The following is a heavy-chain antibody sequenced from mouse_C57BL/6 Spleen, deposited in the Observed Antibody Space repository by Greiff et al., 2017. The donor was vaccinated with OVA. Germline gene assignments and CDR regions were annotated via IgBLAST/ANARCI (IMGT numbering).Heavy chain of an antibody. CDR3: ACLPSMDY. J-gene: IGHJ4*01. Sequence: QVHVKQSGAELVKPGASVKISCKASGYAFSSYWMNWVKQRPGKGLEWIGQIYPGDGDTNYNGKFKGKATLTADKSSSTAYMQLSSLTSEDSAVYFCACLPSMDYWGQGTSVTVSS. V-gene: IGHV1-80*01. CDR1: GYAFSSYW. CDR2: IYPGDGDT.